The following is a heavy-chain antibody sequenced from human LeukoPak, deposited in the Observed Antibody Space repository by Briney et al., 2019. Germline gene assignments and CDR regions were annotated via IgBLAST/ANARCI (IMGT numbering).Heavy chain of an antibody. D-gene: IGHD3-22*01. J-gene: IGHJ4*02. Sequence: PGGSLRPSCAASGFTFSDYYMSWIRQAPGKGLEWVSYISSSGSTIYYADSVKGRFTISRDNAKNSLYLQMNSLRAEDTAVYYCARKLYYYDSSGYYYWGQGTLVTVSS. CDR2: ISSSGSTI. CDR1: GFTFSDYY. V-gene: IGHV3-11*01. CDR3: ARKLYYYDSSGYYY.